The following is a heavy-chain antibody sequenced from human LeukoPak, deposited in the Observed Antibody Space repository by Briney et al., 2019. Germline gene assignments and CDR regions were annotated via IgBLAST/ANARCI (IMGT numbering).Heavy chain of an antibody. J-gene: IGHJ4*02. CDR3: AREGAPTGGTFDY. V-gene: IGHV4-59*12. D-gene: IGHD3-16*01. Sequence: SETLSLTCTVSGGSISSYYWSWIRQPPGKGLEWIGYIYYSGSTYYNPSLKSRVTISVDKSKNQFSLKLSSVTAADTAVYYCAREGAPTGGTFDYWGQGTLVTVSS. CDR1: GGSISSYY. CDR2: IYYSGST.